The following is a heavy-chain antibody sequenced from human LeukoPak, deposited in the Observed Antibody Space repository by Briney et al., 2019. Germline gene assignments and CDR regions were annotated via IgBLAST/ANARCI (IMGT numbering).Heavy chain of an antibody. Sequence: GGSLRLSCAASGFTFRDYWMHWVRQAPGKGLVWVSRISTDGTNTDYADSVKGRFTISRDNAKNTLFLQMNSLRSEDTAVYYCAILDPIRNWGQGTLVTASS. CDR3: AILDPIRN. D-gene: IGHD2/OR15-2a*01. CDR2: ISTDGTNT. J-gene: IGHJ4*02. V-gene: IGHV3-74*01. CDR1: GFTFRDYW.